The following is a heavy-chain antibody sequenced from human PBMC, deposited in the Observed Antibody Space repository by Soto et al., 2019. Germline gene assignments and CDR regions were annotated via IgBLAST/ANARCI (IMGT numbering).Heavy chain of an antibody. V-gene: IGHV4-4*02. Sequence: QVQLQESGPGLVKPSGTLSLTCAVSGGSISSSNWWSWVRQPPGKGLEWIGEIYHSGSTNYNPSHKRRVTISVDKSKTQFALKVSSVTAADTAVYYCARVSGSYYYGMDVWGQGTTVTVSS. D-gene: IGHD1-26*01. CDR2: IYHSGST. J-gene: IGHJ6*02. CDR3: ARVSGSYYYGMDV. CDR1: GGSISSSNW.